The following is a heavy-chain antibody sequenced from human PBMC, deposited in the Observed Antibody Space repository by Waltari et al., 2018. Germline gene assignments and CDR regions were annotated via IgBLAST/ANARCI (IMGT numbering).Heavy chain of an antibody. D-gene: IGHD3-9*01. J-gene: IGHJ6*02. Sequence: QVQLVQSGAEVKKPGASVKVSCKASGYTFTSYYMHWVRQAPGQGLEWMGIINPSGGSTSYAQKFQGRVTMTRDTSTSTVYMELSSLRSEDTAVYYCARDLLAIPNYDILTGDEVYGMDVWGQGTTVTVSS. CDR2: INPSGGST. CDR3: ARDLLAIPNYDILTGDEVYGMDV. CDR1: GYTFTSYY. V-gene: IGHV1-46*01.